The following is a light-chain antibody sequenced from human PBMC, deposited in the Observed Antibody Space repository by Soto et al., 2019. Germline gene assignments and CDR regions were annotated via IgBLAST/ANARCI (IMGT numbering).Light chain of an antibody. Sequence: DIQMTKSPSTLSGSVGDRVTITCRASQTISSWLAWYQQKPGKAPKLLIYKASTLKSGVPSRFSGSGSGTEFTLTISSLQSDDFATYYCQHYNSYSEAFGQGTKVELK. CDR3: QHYNSYSEA. CDR1: QTISSW. CDR2: KAS. V-gene: IGKV1-5*03. J-gene: IGKJ1*01.